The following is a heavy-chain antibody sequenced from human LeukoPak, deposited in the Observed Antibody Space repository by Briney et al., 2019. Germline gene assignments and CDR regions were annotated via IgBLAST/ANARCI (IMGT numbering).Heavy chain of an antibody. D-gene: IGHD6-13*01. CDR1: GGTFSSYA. V-gene: IGHV1-69*05. CDR2: IIPIFGTA. J-gene: IGHJ4*02. CDR3: ARGRGIAAAGPVWTFGY. Sequence: ASVKVSCKASGGTFSSYAISWVRQAPGQGLEWMGGIIPIFGTANYAQKFQGRVTITTDESTSTAYMELSSLRSEDTAVYYCARGRGIAAAGPVWTFGYWGQGTLVTVSS.